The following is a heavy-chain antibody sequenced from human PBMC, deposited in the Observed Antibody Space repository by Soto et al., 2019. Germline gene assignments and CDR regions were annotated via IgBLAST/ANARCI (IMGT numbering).Heavy chain of an antibody. V-gene: IGHV1-69*01. CDR3: ARGGEGYNFGAVY. CDR1: GGGNLRVYR. CDR2: IMPKLGSA. J-gene: IGHJ4*02. D-gene: IGHD5-12*01. Sequence: QVQLVQSGAEVKAPGSSVKVSCKASGGGNLRVYRTTWVRRAPGQGLEWMGGIMPKLGSANYAQKFQGRVTITADESTNSVYMELSSLRSDDTAVYYCARGGEGYNFGAVYWGQGTPVTVSS.